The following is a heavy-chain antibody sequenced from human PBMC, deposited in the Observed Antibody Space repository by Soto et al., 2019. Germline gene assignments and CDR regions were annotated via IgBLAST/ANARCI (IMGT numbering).Heavy chain of an antibody. Sequence: GESLKISCXGSGYSFTSYWIGWVRQMPGKGLEWMGIIYPGDSDTRYSPSFQGQVTISADKSISTAYLQWSSLKASDTAMYYCARGSGWLQFEADYYGMDVWGQGTTVTVSS. V-gene: IGHV5-51*01. CDR2: IYPGDSDT. CDR1: GYSFTSYW. J-gene: IGHJ6*02. CDR3: ARGSGWLQFEADYYGMDV. D-gene: IGHD5-12*01.